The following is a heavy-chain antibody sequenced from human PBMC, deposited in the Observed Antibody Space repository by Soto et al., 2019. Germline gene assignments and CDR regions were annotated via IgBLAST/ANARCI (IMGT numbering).Heavy chain of an antibody. V-gene: IGHV1-18*04. CDR1: GYTFTGYY. CDR3: ARGGYYDSSGSRNYHYYGMNV. Sequence: VKVSCKASGYTFTGYYMHWVRQAPGQGLEWLGWISPYDGNTKYAQILQGRVSMTTDTSTKTAYMEVRSLRSDDTAVYYCARGGYYDSSGSRNYHYYGMNVWGQGTTVTVSS. J-gene: IGHJ6*02. CDR2: ISPYDGNT. D-gene: IGHD3-22*01.